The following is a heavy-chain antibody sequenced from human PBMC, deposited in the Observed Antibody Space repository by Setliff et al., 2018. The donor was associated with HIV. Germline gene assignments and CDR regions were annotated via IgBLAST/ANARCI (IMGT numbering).Heavy chain of an antibody. Sequence: PSETLSLTCTVSGGPISSSSYYWGWIRQAPGKGPEWIGSIYSRGSTYYNPSLKSRVTISVDTSKNQFSLKLSSVTAADTAVYYCARDRSFSGIAVAPTGLGYWGQGTLVTVSS. CDR1: GGPISSSSYY. V-gene: IGHV4-39*07. CDR3: ARDRSFSGIAVAPTGLGY. CDR2: IYSRGST. J-gene: IGHJ4*02. D-gene: IGHD6-19*01.